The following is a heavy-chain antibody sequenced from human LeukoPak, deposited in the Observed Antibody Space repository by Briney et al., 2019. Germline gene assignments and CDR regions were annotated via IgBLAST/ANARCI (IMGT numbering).Heavy chain of an antibody. V-gene: IGHV4-61*09. CDR2: IYTSGST. Sequence: SETLSLTCTVSGGSINSVSYDWHWIRQPAGKGLEGIGHIYTSGSTNFNPALKSRVTMSVDTSKNQFSLKLTSVTAADSAVYYCARDREGTSVWPRRNYYYMDVWGKGTTVTISS. D-gene: IGHD6-19*01. CDR1: GGSINSVSYD. CDR3: ARDREGTSVWPRRNYYYMDV. J-gene: IGHJ6*03.